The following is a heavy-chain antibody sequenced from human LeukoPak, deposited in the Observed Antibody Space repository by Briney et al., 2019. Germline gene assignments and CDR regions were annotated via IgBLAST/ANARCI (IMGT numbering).Heavy chain of an antibody. CDR2: SRNKANSYTT. CDR1: WFTFSDHY. J-gene: IGHJ3*01. V-gene: IGHV3-72*01. D-gene: IGHD2-2*01. CDR3: APGGDYCSTTSCPS. Sequence: PGGSLRLSCAASWFTFSDHYIDWVRQAPGKGLEWVGRSRNKANSYTTEYAASVKGRFTISRDDSKNSLYLQMNSLKTEDTAVYYCAPGGDYCSTTSCPSWGPGTMVIVSS.